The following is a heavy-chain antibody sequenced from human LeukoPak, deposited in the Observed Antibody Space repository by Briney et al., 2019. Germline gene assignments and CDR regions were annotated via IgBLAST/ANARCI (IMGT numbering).Heavy chain of an antibody. Sequence: SQTLSLTCTVSGGSISSGGYYWSWIRQPPGKGLEWIGYIYHSGSTYYNPSLKSRVTISVDRSKNQFSLKLSSVTAADTAVYYCARLRGPRGSPPGDVWGQGTTVTVSS. CDR3: ARLRGPRGSPPGDV. CDR2: IYHSGST. D-gene: IGHD2-15*01. CDR1: GGSISSGGYY. J-gene: IGHJ6*02. V-gene: IGHV4-30-2*01.